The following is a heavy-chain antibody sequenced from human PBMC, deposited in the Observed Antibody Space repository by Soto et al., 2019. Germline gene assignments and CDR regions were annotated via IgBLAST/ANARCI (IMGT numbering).Heavy chain of an antibody. CDR1: GYSFTSYW. V-gene: IGHV5-10-1*01. CDR2: IDPSDSYT. J-gene: IGHJ6*02. CDR3: ARIKQLGRYYYYGMDV. Sequence: GESLKISCKGSGYSFTSYWISWVRQMPGKGLEWMGRIDPSDSYTNYSPSFQGHVPISADKSISTAYLQWSSLKASDTAMYYCARIKQLGRYYYYGMDVWGQGTTVTVSS. D-gene: IGHD6-6*01.